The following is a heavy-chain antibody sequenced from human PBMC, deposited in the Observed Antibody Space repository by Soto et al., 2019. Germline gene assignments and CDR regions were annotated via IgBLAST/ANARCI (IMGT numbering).Heavy chain of an antibody. V-gene: IGHV4-59*08. CDR1: GGSISSYY. CDR2: IYYSGST. CDR3: ARHVLLGLVPYYFDY. J-gene: IGHJ4*02. D-gene: IGHD3-9*01. Sequence: PSETLSLTCTVSGGSISSYYWSWIRQPPGKGLEWIGYIYYSGSTNYNPSLKSRVTISVDTSKNQFSLKLSSVTAADTAVYYCARHVLLGLVPYYFDYWGQGTLVTVSS.